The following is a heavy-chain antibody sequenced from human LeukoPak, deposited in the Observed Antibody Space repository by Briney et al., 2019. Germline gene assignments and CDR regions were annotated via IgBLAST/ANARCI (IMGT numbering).Heavy chain of an antibody. CDR3: ARMNIVATKHFDY. Sequence: PSETLSLTCTVSGYSISGGYYWGWIRQPPGKGLEWIGSIYHSGSTYYNPSLKSRVTISVDTSKNQFSLKLSSVTAADTAVYYCARMNIVATKHFDYWGQGTLVTVSS. J-gene: IGHJ4*02. V-gene: IGHV4-38-2*02. CDR2: IYHSGST. D-gene: IGHD5-12*01. CDR1: GYSISGGYY.